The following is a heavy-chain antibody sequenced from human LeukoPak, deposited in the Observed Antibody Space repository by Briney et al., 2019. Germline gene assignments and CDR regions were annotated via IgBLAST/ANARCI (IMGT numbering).Heavy chain of an antibody. CDR3: ARVGPLWFGEPYHYYNMDV. CDR2: ISSSGTTI. D-gene: IGHD3-10*01. V-gene: IGHV3-48*03. Sequence: GGSLRLSCAASGFTFSSFEMNWVRQAPGKGLEWVSYISSSGTTIYYADSVKGRFTISRDNAKNSLYLQMNSLRAEDMAVYYCARVGPLWFGEPYHYYNMDVWGTGTTVTVSS. CDR1: GFTFSSFE. J-gene: IGHJ6*04.